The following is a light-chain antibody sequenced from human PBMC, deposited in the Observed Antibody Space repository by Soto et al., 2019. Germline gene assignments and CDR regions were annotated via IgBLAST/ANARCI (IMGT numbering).Light chain of an antibody. CDR3: QQYGSSGT. Sequence: EIVLTQSPGTLSLSPGERSTLSCMAIQSVSSSYLAWYQQEPGQAPSLLIYGASSRATGIPDRFTGSGSGTDFTLTISRLEPEDFAVYYCQQYGSSGTFGQGTKVDIK. J-gene: IGKJ1*01. CDR1: QSVSSSY. CDR2: GAS. V-gene: IGKV3-20*01.